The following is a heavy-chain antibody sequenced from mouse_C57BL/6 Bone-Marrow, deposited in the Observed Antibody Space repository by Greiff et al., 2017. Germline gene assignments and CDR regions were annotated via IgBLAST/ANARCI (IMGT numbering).Heavy chain of an antibody. CDR1: GYTFTSYW. Sequence: VQLQQSGAELVKPGASVKLSCKASGYTFTSYWMQWVKQRPGQGLEWIGEIDPSDSYTNYNQKFKGKATLTVDTSSSTAYMQLSSLTSEDSAVYYCARGTTVVATDYFDYWGQGTTLTVSS. CDR3: ARGTTVVATDYFDY. V-gene: IGHV1-50*01. D-gene: IGHD1-1*01. J-gene: IGHJ2*01. CDR2: IDPSDSYT.